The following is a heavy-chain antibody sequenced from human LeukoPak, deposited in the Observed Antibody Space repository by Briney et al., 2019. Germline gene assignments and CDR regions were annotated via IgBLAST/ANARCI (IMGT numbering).Heavy chain of an antibody. V-gene: IGHV3-23*01. D-gene: IGHD3-22*01. CDR3: ARPQSSSGYYWPFDD. Sequence: GGSLRLSCAASGFTFSSYAMRWVRQAPGKGLEWVSAISPSSGTFYADSVKGRFTISRDNSKNPLYLQMNSLRAEDTAVYYCARPQSSSGYYWPFDDWGQGTLVTVPS. CDR2: ISPSSGT. CDR1: GFTFSSYA. J-gene: IGHJ4*02.